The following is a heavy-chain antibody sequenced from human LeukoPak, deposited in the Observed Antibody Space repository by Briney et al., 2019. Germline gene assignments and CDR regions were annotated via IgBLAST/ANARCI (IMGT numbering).Heavy chain of an antibody. Sequence: GGSLRLSCAASGFTFSSYAMHWVRQAPGKGLEWVAVISYDGSNKYYADSVKGRFTISRDNSKNTLYLQMNTLRAEDTAVYYCARDRWELLSGRGYYFDYWGQGTLVTVSS. D-gene: IGHD1-26*01. V-gene: IGHV3-30*14. J-gene: IGHJ4*02. CDR1: GFTFSSYA. CDR3: ARDRWELLSGRGYYFDY. CDR2: ISYDGSNK.